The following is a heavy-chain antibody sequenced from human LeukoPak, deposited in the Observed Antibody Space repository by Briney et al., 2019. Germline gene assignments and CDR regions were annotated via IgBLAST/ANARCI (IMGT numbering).Heavy chain of an antibody. CDR1: GGSISSYY. CDR3: AGLDSSNTVAFGIFDY. Sequence: SETLSLTCTVSGGSISSYYWSWIRQPAGKGLEWIGRIYTSGSTNYNPSLKSRVTMSVDTSKNQFSLKLSSVTAADTAVYYCAGLDSSNTVAFGIFDYWGQGTLVTVSS. CDR2: IYTSGST. J-gene: IGHJ4*02. D-gene: IGHD4-23*01. V-gene: IGHV4-4*07.